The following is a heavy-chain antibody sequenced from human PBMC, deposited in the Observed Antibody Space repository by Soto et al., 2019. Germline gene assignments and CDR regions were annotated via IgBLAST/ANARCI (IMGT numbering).Heavy chain of an antibody. Sequence: GGSLRLSCAASGFTFSSYAMTWVRQAPGKGLEWISSIRSSGDNTYYADSVKGRFTISRDNSKSTLYLQMNSLRAEDTAVYYCAKLPVAGSPTFDYWGQGVLVTVSS. V-gene: IGHV3-23*01. CDR3: AKLPVAGSPTFDY. D-gene: IGHD6-19*01. J-gene: IGHJ4*02. CDR2: IRSSGDNT. CDR1: GFTFSSYA.